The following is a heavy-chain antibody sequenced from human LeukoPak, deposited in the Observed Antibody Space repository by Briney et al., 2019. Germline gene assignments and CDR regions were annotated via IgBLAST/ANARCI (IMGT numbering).Heavy chain of an antibody. CDR2: INPNSGGT. CDR3: ARASGYDYQVWFDP. D-gene: IGHD5-12*01. V-gene: IGHV1-2*02. J-gene: IGHJ5*02. Sequence: GASVKVSCKASGYTFTGYYMHWVRQAPGQGLEWMGWINPNSGGTNYAQKFQGRVTMTRDTSISTAYMELSRLRSDDTAVYYCARASGYDYQVWFDPWGQGTLVTVSS. CDR1: GYTFTGYY.